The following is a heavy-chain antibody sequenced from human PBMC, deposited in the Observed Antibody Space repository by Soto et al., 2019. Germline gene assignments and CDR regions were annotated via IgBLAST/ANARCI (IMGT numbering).Heavy chain of an antibody. CDR1: GFTFSDYY. D-gene: IGHD2-21*02. CDR2: IGRSSSDT. CDR3: ARERVAVTTRDWFDP. V-gene: IGHV3-11*05. Sequence: QVQLVESGGGLVKPGGSLRLSCAASGFTFSDYYMSWIRQAPGKGLEWVSYIGRSSSDTSYADSVKGRFTISRDNAKNSLYLQMNSLRAEDTAVYYCARERVAVTTRDWFDPWGQGTLVTVSS. J-gene: IGHJ5*02.